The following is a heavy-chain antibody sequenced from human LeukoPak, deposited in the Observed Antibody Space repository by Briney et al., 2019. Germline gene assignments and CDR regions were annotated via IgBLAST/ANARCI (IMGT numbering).Heavy chain of an antibody. V-gene: IGHV3-11*04. Sequence: PGGSLRLSCAASGFTFSDYYMSWIRQAPGKGLEWVSYISSSGSTIYYADSVKGRFTISRDNAKNSLHLQMNSLRAEDTAVYFCARAHVTGVDEFDIWGQGTLVTVSS. D-gene: IGHD2-21*02. CDR2: ISSSGSTI. CDR1: GFTFSDYY. J-gene: IGHJ3*02. CDR3: ARAHVTGVDEFDI.